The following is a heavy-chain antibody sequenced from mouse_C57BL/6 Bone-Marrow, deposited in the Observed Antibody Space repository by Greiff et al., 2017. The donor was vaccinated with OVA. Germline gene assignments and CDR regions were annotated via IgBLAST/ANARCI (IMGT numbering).Heavy chain of an antibody. CDR2: IYPGSGST. J-gene: IGHJ3*01. D-gene: IGHD1-1*01. V-gene: IGHV1-55*01. Sequence: QVQLQQPGAELVKPGASVKMSCKASGYTFTSYWITWVKQRPGQGLEWIGDIYPGSGSTNYNEKFKSKATLTVDTSSSTAYMQLSSLTSEDSAVYYCASGGGYGSSLCFAYWGQGTLVTVSA. CDR3: ASGGGYGSSLCFAY. CDR1: GYTFTSYW.